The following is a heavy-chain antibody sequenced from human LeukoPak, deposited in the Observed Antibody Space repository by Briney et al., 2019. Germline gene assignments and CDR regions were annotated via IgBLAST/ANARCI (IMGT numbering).Heavy chain of an antibody. CDR3: ARLESYYGSGRSYFDY. Sequence: SETLSLTCTVSGSSIGTYSWSWLRQPPGKGLEWIGYIYYSGSTNYNPSLKSRVTISVDTSKNQFSLKLSSVTAADTAVYYCARLESYYGSGRSYFDYWGQGTLVTVSS. J-gene: IGHJ4*02. V-gene: IGHV4-59*08. D-gene: IGHD3-10*01. CDR2: IYYSGST. CDR1: GSSIGTYS.